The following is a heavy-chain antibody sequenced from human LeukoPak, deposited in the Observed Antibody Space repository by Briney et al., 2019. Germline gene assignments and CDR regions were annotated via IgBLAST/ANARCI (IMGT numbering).Heavy chain of an antibody. CDR3: AKKLMPTMTTVDD. CDR1: GFTLSDEY. CDR2: INPNSGVT. V-gene: IGHV1-2*02. Sequence: GASVKVSCKASGFTLSDEYMHWVRQAPGQGLEWMGWINPNSGVTGYAQRFQGRVTMTRDTSINTAYMALSRLTSDDTAVYYCAKKLMPTMTTVDDWGQGTLVTVSS. J-gene: IGHJ4*02. D-gene: IGHD4-17*01.